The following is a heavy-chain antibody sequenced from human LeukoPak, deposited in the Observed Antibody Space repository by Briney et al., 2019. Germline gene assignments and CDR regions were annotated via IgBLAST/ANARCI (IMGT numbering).Heavy chain of an antibody. CDR1: GYTFTSYY. J-gene: IGHJ4*02. V-gene: IGHV1-46*01. D-gene: IGHD6-13*01. CDR2: INPSGGST. CDR3: ARDRYSAAIDY. Sequence: ASVKVSCKASGYTFTSYYMHWVRQAPGQGHEWMGIINPSGGSTSYAQKFQGRVTMTRDMSTSTVYMELSSLRSEDTAVYYCARDRYSAAIDYWGQGTPVTVSS.